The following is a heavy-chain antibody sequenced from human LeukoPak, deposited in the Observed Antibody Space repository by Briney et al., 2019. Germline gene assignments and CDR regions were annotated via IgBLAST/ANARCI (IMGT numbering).Heavy chain of an antibody. V-gene: IGHV3-7*02. CDR3: AGSRYFSGSDH. Sequence: GRSLRLSCAASGFTFSSYWMSWVRQAPGKGLEWVANIKQDGSEKYYVDSVKGRFTISRDNAKNTLYLQMNSLRAEDTAVYYCAGSRYFSGSDHWGQGTLVTVSS. D-gene: IGHD6-19*01. J-gene: IGHJ4*02. CDR2: IKQDGSEK. CDR1: GFTFSSYW.